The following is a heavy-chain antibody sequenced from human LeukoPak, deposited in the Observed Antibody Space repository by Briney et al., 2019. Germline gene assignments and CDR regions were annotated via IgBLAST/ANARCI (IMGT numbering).Heavy chain of an antibody. D-gene: IGHD4-11*01. CDR2: INWSGDST. Sequence: GGSLRLSCAASGFTFSSYWMSWVRQAPGKGLEWVFGINWSGDSTGYGNSVKGRFTISRDNARNSLYLQMNSLRVEDTALYYCATSQYSNLPNVWGKGTTVTISS. CDR1: GFTFSSYW. V-gene: IGHV3-20*04. J-gene: IGHJ6*04. CDR3: ATSQYSNLPNV.